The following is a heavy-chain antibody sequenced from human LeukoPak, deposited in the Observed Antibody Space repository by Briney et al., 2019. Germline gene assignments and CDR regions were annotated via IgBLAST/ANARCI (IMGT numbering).Heavy chain of an antibody. J-gene: IGHJ4*02. D-gene: IGHD6-13*01. CDR2: IKQDESEK. V-gene: IGHV3-7*01. CDR1: GFTFSSYW. Sequence: GGSLRLSCAASGFTFSSYWMSWVRQAPGKGLEWVANIKQDESEKYYVDSVKGRFTISRDTSKNTLFLQMNSLRAEDTAVYYCARRYSSSWYGYWGQGTLVTVSS. CDR3: ARRYSSSWYGY.